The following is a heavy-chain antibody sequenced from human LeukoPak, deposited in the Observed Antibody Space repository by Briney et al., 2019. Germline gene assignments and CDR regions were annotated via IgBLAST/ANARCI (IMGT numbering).Heavy chain of an antibody. V-gene: IGHV3-7*05. CDR1: GVIFSSYW. J-gene: IGHJ3*02. CDR3: ARGGGLDI. Sequence: GGSLRLSCAASGVIFSSYWMTWVRQAPGKGLEWVANIKQDGSEKYYVDSVKGRFTISRDNAKNSLYLQMNSLRAEDTAVYYCARGGGLDIWGQGTMVTVSS. CDR2: IKQDGSEK.